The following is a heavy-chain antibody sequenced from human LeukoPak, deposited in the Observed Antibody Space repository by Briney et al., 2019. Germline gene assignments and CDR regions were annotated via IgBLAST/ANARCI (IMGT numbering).Heavy chain of an antibody. CDR2: IRYDGSNK. D-gene: IGHD2-2*01. CDR1: GFTFSSYG. Sequence: GGSLRLSCAASGFTFSSYGMHWVRQAPGKGLEWVAFIRYDGSNKYYADSVKGRFTISRDNSKNTLYLQMNSLRAEDTAVYYCAKVQFPIRYCSSTSCYPPASFDYWGQGTLVTVSS. CDR3: AKVQFPIRYCSSTSCYPPASFDY. V-gene: IGHV3-30*02. J-gene: IGHJ4*02.